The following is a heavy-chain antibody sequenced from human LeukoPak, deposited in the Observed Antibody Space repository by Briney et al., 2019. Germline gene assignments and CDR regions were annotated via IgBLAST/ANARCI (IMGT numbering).Heavy chain of an antibody. J-gene: IGHJ4*02. CDR2: IYSGGST. Sequence: GGSLRLSCAASGFTFSSYGMSWVRQAPGKGLEWVSVIYSGGSTYYADSVKGRFTISRDNSKNTLYLQMNSLRAEDTAVYYCASEVGYCSSTSCYLHDYWGQGTLVTVSS. V-gene: IGHV3-53*01. CDR3: ASEVGYCSSTSCYLHDY. D-gene: IGHD2-2*01. CDR1: GFTFSSYG.